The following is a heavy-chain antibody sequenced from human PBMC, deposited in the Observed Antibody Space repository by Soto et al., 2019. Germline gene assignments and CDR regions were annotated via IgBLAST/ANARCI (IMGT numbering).Heavy chain of an antibody. V-gene: IGHV3-30*18. CDR1: GFTFSSYG. Sequence: GGSLRLSCAASGFTFSSYGMHWVRQAPGKGLEWVAVISYDGSNKYYADSVKGRFTISRDNSKNTLYLQVNSLRAEDTAVYYCAKSHFLEWLLNLFDYWGQGTLVTVSS. D-gene: IGHD3-3*01. CDR2: ISYDGSNK. J-gene: IGHJ4*02. CDR3: AKSHFLEWLLNLFDY.